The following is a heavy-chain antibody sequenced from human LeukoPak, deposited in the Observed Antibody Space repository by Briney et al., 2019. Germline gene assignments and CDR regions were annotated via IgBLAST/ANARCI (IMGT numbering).Heavy chain of an antibody. J-gene: IGHJ4*02. CDR1: GGTFSSYA. D-gene: IGHD3-10*01. CDR2: IIPILGIA. V-gene: IGHV1-69*04. Sequence: SVKVSCKASGGTFSSYAISWVRQAPGQGLEWMGRIIPILGIANYAQKFQGRVTITADKSTSTAYMELSSLRSEDTAVYYCARPMVRGVILDYWGQGTLVTVSS. CDR3: ARPMVRGVILDY.